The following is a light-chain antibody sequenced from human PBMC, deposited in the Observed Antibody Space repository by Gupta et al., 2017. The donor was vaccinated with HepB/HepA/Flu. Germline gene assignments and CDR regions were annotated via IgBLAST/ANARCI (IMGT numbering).Light chain of an antibody. CDR1: QSVGGR. CDR2: DSS. CDR3: QQRDSWPPT. V-gene: IGKV3-11*01. J-gene: IGKJ5*01. Sequence: DIVLTQSPATLSLSPGVRPTLYCGASQSVGGRLAWYQQKPGQAPRLLIYDSSNRAAGVPARFSGSGFGTDFSLTITYLEPEDFAVYYCQQRDSWPPTFGPGTRLEIK.